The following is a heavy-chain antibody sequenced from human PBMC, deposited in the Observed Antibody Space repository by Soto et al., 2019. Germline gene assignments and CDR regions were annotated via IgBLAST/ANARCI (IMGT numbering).Heavy chain of an antibody. J-gene: IGHJ4*02. CDR2: ITDTGGDA. D-gene: IGHD3-10*01. Sequence: SLRLSCVASGLTFGSRAMTWVRQAPGEGLQWVSTITDTGGDAKYADSVRGRFVISRDNSKKTPYLQMTSLTAEDSAMYYSARGSTDSYPGSRIFDFWGRGTLVTVSS. CDR1: GLTFGSRA. CDR3: ARGSTDSYPGSRIFDF. V-gene: IGHV3-23*01.